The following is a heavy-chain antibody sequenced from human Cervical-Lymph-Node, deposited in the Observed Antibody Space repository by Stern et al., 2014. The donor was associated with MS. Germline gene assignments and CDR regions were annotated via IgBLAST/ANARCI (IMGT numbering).Heavy chain of an antibody. V-gene: IGHV3-30-3*01. CDR1: GFTFSNFA. Sequence: DQLVESGGGVVQPGRSLRLSCAASGFTFSNFAMNWLRQSPDNELQWLAAISTDGSATNYADSVKGRFTISRDNSKNTLYLEMNSLTTEDTAVFYCARDLGYWGQGTLVTVSS. J-gene: IGHJ4*02. CDR2: ISTDGSAT. CDR3: ARDLGY.